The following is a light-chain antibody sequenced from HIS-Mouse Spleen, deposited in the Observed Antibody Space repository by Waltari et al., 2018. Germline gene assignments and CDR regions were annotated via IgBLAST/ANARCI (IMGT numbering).Light chain of an antibody. J-gene: IGLJ3*02. CDR2: DNN. V-gene: IGLV1-51*01. Sequence: QSVLTQPPSVSAAPGQKVTLSCSGRSPNIWNNYVTWNQQLPGTAPKLLIYDNNKRPSGIPDRFSGSKSGTSATLGITGLQTGDEADYYCGTWDSSLSAWVFGGGTKLTVL. CDR1: SPNIWNNY. CDR3: GTWDSSLSAWV.